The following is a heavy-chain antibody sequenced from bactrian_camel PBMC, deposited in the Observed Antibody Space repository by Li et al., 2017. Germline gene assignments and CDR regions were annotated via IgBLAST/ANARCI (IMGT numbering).Heavy chain of an antibody. CDR1: GFTFSSYY. V-gene: IGHV3-2*01. D-gene: IGHD5*01. Sequence: HVQLVESGGGLVQPGGSLRLSCAASGFTFSSYYMTWVRQAPGKGLEWVSSIHGIYGDVSNTYYIDSVKGRFTISRDNAKNTVYLQMNSLKSEDTALYYCATARPLYYGLGDFAYWGQGTQVTVS. J-gene: IGHJ6*01. CDR3: ATARPLYYGLGDFAY. CDR2: IYGDVSNT.